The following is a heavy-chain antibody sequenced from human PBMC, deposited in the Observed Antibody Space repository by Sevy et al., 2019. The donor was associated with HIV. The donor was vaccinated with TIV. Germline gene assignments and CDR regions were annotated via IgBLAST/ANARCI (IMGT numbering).Heavy chain of an antibody. V-gene: IGHV3-30-3*01. J-gene: IGHJ6*02. D-gene: IGHD4-17*01. CDR1: RFAFSNYYA. Sequence: GGSLRLSCAASRFAFSNYYAMHWVRQAPGKGLEWVALISYDGSDKYYADSVKGRFTISRDNFKNTLYLQMNSLTTEDTAVYYCARPRANYVDHYFFYAMDVWGHGTTVTVSS. CDR2: ISYDGSDK. CDR3: ARPRANYVDHYFFYAMDV.